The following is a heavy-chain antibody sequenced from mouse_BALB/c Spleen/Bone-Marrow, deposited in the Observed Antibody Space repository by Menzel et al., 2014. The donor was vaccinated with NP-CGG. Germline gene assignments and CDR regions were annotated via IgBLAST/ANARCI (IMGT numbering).Heavy chain of an antibody. J-gene: IGHJ2*01. CDR3: ARSGSSYGYCEY. CDR2: ISSGSSTI. Sequence: EVQVVESGGGLVQPGGSRKLSCAASGFTFSSFAMHWVRQAPEKGLEWVAYISSGSSTIYYADTVMGRFTISRDNPKNTLFLQMTSLRSEDTAMYYCARSGSSYGYCEYWGQGTTLTVSS. CDR1: GFTFSSFA. D-gene: IGHD1-1*01. V-gene: IGHV5-17*02.